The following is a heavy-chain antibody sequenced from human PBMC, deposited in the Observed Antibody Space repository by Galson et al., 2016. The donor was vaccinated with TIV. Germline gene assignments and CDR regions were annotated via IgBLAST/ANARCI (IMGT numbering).Heavy chain of an antibody. CDR1: GFTFSNND. CDR2: IGTAGDT. V-gene: IGHV3-13*01. J-gene: IGHJ6*03. D-gene: IGHD3-3*01. CDR3: AREALFGYYYMDV. Sequence: SLRLSCAASGFTFSNNDMHWVRQATGKGLEWVSGIGTAGDTYYEGSVKGRFTISRENDKNSLYLQTNSLKAGDTAVYYCAREALFGYYYMDVWGKGTTVTVSS.